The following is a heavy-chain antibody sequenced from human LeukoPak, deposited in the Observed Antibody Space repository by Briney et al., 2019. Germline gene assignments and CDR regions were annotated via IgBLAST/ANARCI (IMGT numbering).Heavy chain of an antibody. J-gene: IGHJ4*02. CDR3: ARSYYYGSGSYYTLYYFDY. V-gene: IGHV1-46*01. CDR1: GYTFTSYY. D-gene: IGHD3-10*01. Sequence: ASVKVSCKASGYTFTSYYMHWVRQAPGQGLEWMGLINPSGGSTSYAQKFQGRVTMTRDTSTSTVYMELSSLRSEDTAVYYCARSYYYGSGSYYTLYYFDYWGQGTLVTVSS. CDR2: INPSGGST.